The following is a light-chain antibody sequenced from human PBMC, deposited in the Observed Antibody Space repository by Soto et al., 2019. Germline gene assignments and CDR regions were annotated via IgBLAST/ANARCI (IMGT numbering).Light chain of an antibody. J-gene: IGKJ1*01. CDR1: QSLLHSNGYNY. Sequence: DIVMTQSPLSLPVTPGEPASISCRSSQSLLHSNGYNYLDWYLQKPGQSPHLLIYLGYNLASGVPDRFSGSGSGTDFTLKISRVEAEDVGVYYCMQALQTPKTFGQGTKVEIK. CDR2: LGY. CDR3: MQALQTPKT. V-gene: IGKV2-28*01.